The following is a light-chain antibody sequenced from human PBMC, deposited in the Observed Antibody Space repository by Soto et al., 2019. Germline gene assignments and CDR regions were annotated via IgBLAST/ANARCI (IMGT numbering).Light chain of an antibody. CDR1: SEHSGYA. Sequence: QLVLTQSPSASASLGASVKLTCTLSSEHSGYAIAWHQQQPEKGPRYLMKVNSDGSHSKGDGIPDRFSGSSSGAERYLTISSLQSEDEADYYCQTWGTIIEEVVFGRGTKLTVL. CDR3: QTWGTIIEEVV. J-gene: IGLJ2*01. V-gene: IGLV4-69*01. CDR2: VNSDGSH.